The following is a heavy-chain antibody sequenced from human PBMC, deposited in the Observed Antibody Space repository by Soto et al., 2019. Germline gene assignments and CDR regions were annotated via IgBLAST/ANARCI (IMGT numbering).Heavy chain of an antibody. CDR2: ISYDGNNK. CDR1: EFTFSNYA. J-gene: IGHJ4*02. D-gene: IGHD4-17*01. CDR3: ARGPSYSDSYFDY. Sequence: PGGSLRLSCAASEFTFSNYAMHWVRQAPGKSLQWLAVISYDGNNKYYADSVEGRFTISRDNSKNTVYLQMNSLRLEGTAVYYCARGPSYSDSYFDYWGQGTLVTVSS. V-gene: IGHV3-30*03.